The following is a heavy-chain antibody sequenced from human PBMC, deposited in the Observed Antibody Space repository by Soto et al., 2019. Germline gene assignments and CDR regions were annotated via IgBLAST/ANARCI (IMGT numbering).Heavy chain of an antibody. CDR2: IIPIFGTA. Sequence: QVQLVQSGAEVKKPGSSVKVSCKASGGTFSSYAISWVRQAPGQGLEWMGGIIPIFGTANYAQKFQGRVTITADESTSTAYMELSSLRSEDTAVYYCAKDTTKPRWFGELVPADYWGQGTLVTVSS. CDR3: AKDTTKPRWFGELVPADY. J-gene: IGHJ4*02. V-gene: IGHV1-69*01. D-gene: IGHD3-10*01. CDR1: GGTFSSYA.